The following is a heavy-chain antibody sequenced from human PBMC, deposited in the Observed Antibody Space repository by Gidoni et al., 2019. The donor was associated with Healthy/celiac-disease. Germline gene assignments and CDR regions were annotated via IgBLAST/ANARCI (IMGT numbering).Heavy chain of an antibody. CDR3: AKGAPDY. Sequence: EVQLVESGGGLAQPGRSLRLSFAASGFTFDDYAMHWVRQAPGKGLEWVSGISWNSGSIGYADSVKGRFTSSRDNAKNSLYLQMNSLRAEDTALYYCAKGAPDYWGQGTLVTVSS. CDR2: ISWNSGSI. J-gene: IGHJ4*02. CDR1: GFTFDDYA. V-gene: IGHV3-9*01.